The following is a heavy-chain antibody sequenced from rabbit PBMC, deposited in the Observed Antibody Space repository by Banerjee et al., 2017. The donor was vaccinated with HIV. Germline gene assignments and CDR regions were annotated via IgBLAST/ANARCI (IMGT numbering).Heavy chain of an antibody. Sequence: QEQLKETGGGLVQPGGSLTLSCKASGFTFSSYVITWVRQAPGKGLEWIACINTSSGSTWYASWAKGRFTISKTSSTTVTLQMTSLTAADTATYFCARDDYGVMWLDLWGQGTLVTVS. CDR2: INTSSGST. CDR1: GFTFSSYV. CDR3: ARDDYGVMWLDL. D-gene: IGHD2-1*01. J-gene: IGHJ5*01. V-gene: IGHV1S45*01.